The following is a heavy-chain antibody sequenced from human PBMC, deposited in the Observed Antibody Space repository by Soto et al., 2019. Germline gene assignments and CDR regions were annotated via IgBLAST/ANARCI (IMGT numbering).Heavy chain of an antibody. Sequence: SETLSLTCAVYGGSFSGYYWSWIRQPPGKGLEWIGEINHSGSTNYNPSLKSRVTISVDTSKNQFSLKLSSVTAADTAVYYCARTIGPWYCGSGSSILFDYWGQGTLVTVSS. CDR3: ARTIGPWYCGSGSSILFDY. J-gene: IGHJ4*02. CDR1: GGSFSGYY. CDR2: INHSGST. V-gene: IGHV4-34*01. D-gene: IGHD3-10*01.